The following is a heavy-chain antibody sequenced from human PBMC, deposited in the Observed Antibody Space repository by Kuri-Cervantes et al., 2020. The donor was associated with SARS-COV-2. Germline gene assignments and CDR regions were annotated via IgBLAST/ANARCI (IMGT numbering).Heavy chain of an antibody. CDR2: IRYDGSNK. CDR3: ATSRGKEYSSTLGPWNFDL. V-gene: IGHV3-30*02. Sequence: GESLKISCAASGFTFYNAWMGWVRQAPGKGLEWVAFIRYDGSNKYYADSVKGRFTISRDNSKNTLYLQMNSLRAEDTAVYYCATSRGKEYSSTLGPWNFDLWGRGTLVTVSS. J-gene: IGHJ2*01. CDR1: GFTFYNAW. D-gene: IGHD6-6*01.